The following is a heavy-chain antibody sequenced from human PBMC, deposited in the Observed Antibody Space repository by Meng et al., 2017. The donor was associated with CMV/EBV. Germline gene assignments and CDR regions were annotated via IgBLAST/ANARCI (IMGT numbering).Heavy chain of an antibody. Sequence: GESLKISCAASGFTFSSYAMSWVRQAPGKGLEWVSAISGSGGSTYYADSVKGRFTISRDNSKNTVYLQMNSLRAEDTAVYYCAKDGGGVITIFGVANPTGGFDPWGQGTLVTVSS. V-gene: IGHV3-23*01. CDR3: AKDGGGVITIFGVANPTGGFDP. CDR2: ISGSGGST. J-gene: IGHJ5*02. D-gene: IGHD3-3*01. CDR1: GFTFSSYA.